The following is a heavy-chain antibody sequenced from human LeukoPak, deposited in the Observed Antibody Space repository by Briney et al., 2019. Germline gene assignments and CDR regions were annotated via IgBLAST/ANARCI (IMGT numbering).Heavy chain of an antibody. CDR2: ISSDGRVE. CDR3: ARDNLNGPFVISLDY. J-gene: IGHJ4*02. D-gene: IGHD3-9*01. Sequence: GGSVRLSCAACGFSFASYEMNWVRQAGGRGLEWVSHISSDGRVETYLDSVWGRFTMSSDNARDVLVLQMNGLRAEDTAVYLFARDNLNGPFVISLDYWGQGALVTVSS. CDR1: GFSFASYE. V-gene: IGHV3-48*03.